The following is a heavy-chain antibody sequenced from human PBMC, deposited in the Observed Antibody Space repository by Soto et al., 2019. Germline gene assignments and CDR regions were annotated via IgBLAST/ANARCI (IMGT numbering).Heavy chain of an antibody. V-gene: IGHV1-8*01. J-gene: IGHJ3*01. Sequence: GASVKVSCKASGYTFTSYDINWVRQATGQGLEWMGWMNPNSGNTGYAQKFQGRVTMTRNTSISTAYMELSSLRSEDTAVYYCARARGYSGYDALKEGSSWGQGTMVTVSS. CDR1: GYTFTSYD. CDR2: MNPNSGNT. CDR3: ARARGYSGYDALKEGSS. D-gene: IGHD5-12*01.